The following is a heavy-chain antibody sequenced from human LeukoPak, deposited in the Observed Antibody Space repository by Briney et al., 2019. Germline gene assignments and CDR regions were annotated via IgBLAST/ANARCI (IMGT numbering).Heavy chain of an antibody. J-gene: IGHJ4*02. D-gene: IGHD3-22*01. CDR3: ADRYDSSGRGGPFDY. CDR2: IYTSGST. CDR1: GGSISSGSYY. Sequence: SQTLSLTCTVSGGSISSGSYYWSWIRQPAGKGLEWIGRIYTSGSTNYNPSLKSRVTISVDTSKNQFSLKLSSVTAADTAVYYCADRYDSSGRGGPFDYWGQGTLVTVSS. V-gene: IGHV4-61*02.